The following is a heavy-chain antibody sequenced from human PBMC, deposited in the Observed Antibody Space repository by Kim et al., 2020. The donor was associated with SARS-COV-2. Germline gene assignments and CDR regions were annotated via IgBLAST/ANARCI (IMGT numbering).Heavy chain of an antibody. V-gene: IGHV5-51*01. Sequence: GESLKISCKGSGYSFTSYWIGWVRQMPGKGLEWMGIIYPGDSDTRYSPSFQGQVTISADKSISTAYLQWSSLKASDTAMYYCARREGALGWGYAFDIWGQGTMVTVSS. CDR3: ARREGALGWGYAFDI. CDR1: GYSFTSYW. CDR2: IYPGDSDT. J-gene: IGHJ3*02. D-gene: IGHD7-27*01.